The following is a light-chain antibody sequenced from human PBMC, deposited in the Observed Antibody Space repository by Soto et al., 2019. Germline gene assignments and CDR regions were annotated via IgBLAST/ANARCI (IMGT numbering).Light chain of an antibody. V-gene: IGKV3-15*01. CDR3: QQDSSWRWT. Sequence: EMGVTMSPSTXSVPSGERAPIPCRVSQSVSSHVAWYKFKTGQDXRXXXYGESDRDTGIQARLRGSGSGKEFNIKLSRMQSEDLEVYYCQQDSSWRWTVGDGTKVDI. CDR1: QSVSSH. CDR2: GES. J-gene: IGKJ1*01.